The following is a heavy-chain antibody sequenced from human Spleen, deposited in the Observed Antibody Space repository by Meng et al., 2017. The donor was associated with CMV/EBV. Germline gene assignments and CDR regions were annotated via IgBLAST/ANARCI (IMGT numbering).Heavy chain of an antibody. CDR3: ARLPGYCSSTSCYPIDY. D-gene: IGHD2-2*01. Sequence: FTVSTNYMSWVRQAPGRGLEWVSSISSSSSYTYYADSVKGRFTISRDNAKNSLYLQMNSLRAEDTAVYYCARLPGYCSSTSCYPIDYWGQGTLVTVSS. V-gene: IGHV3-21*01. J-gene: IGHJ4*02. CDR2: ISSSSSYT. CDR1: FTVSTNY.